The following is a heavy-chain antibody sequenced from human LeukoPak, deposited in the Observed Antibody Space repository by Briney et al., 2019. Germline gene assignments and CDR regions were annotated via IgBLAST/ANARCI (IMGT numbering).Heavy chain of an antibody. V-gene: IGHV4-38-2*02. CDR2: IDHSGST. CDR3: ARENDGSGSPLNWFDP. CDR1: GYSISSGHY. D-gene: IGHD3-10*01. J-gene: IGHJ5*02. Sequence: SETLSLTCSVSGYSISSGHYWGWIRQPPGKGLEWIGSIDHSGSTYYNPSLKSRVTISVDTSKNQFSLRLSSVTAADTAVYYCARENDGSGSPLNWFDPWGQGTLVTVSS.